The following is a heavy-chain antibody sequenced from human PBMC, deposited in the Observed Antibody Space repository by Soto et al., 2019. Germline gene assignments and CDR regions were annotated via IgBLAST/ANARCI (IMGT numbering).Heavy chain of an antibody. V-gene: IGHV1-18*01. CDR3: ARDVVLVPAAADIVVVVAATRGFDY. CDR1: GYTFTSYG. Sequence: QVQLVQSGAEVKKPGASVKVSCKASGYTFTSYGISWVRQAPGQGLEWMGWISAYNGNTNYAQKLQGRVTMTTDTSTSTAYMELRSLRSDDTAVYYCARDVVLVPAAADIVVVVAATRGFDYWGQGTLVTVSS. CDR2: ISAYNGNT. D-gene: IGHD2-15*01. J-gene: IGHJ4*02.